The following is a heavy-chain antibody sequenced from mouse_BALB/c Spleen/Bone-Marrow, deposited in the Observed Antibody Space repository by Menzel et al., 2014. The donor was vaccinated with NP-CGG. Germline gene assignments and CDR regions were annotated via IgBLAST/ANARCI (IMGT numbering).Heavy chain of an antibody. CDR2: ISSGGSYT. V-gene: IGHV5-6-4*01. J-gene: IGHJ2*01. CDR3: TREDTNWDFDY. CDR1: GFTFSSYT. D-gene: IGHD4-1*01. Sequence: EVMLVESGGGLVKPRGSLKLSCAASGFTFSSYTMSWVRQTPEKRLEWVATISSGGSYTYYPDSVKGRFTISRDNAKNTLYLQMSSLKSEDTAMYYCTREDTNWDFDYWGQGTTLTVSS.